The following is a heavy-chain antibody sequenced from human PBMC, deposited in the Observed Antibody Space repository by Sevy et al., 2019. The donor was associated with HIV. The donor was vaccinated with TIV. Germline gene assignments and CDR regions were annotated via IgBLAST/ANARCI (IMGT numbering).Heavy chain of an antibody. CDR2: IRYDGSNK. D-gene: IGHD2-21*01. J-gene: IGHJ3*02. CDR1: GFTFSSYG. CDR3: AKAYCGGDCYRDDAFDI. V-gene: IGHV3-30*02. Sequence: WGSLRLSCAASGFTFSSYGMHWVRQAPGKGLEWVAFIRYDGSNKYYADSVKGRFTISRDNSKNTLYLQMNSLRAEDMAVYYCAKAYCGGDCYRDDAFDIWGQGTMVTVSS.